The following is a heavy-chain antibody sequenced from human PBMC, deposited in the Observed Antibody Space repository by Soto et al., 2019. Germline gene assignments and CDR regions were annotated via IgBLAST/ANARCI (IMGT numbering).Heavy chain of an antibody. Sequence: EVQLVESGGGWLQPGGSLTLSCAASGFTFNTYSMNWVRQAPGKGLEWVSYISSSSDTIDYTDSVKGRFSISRDNAKNSLYLHMNSLRDEDTAVYYCARDIAWAFDYWGQGTLVTVSS. CDR3: ARDIAWAFDY. V-gene: IGHV3-48*02. CDR2: ISSSSDTI. CDR1: GFTFNTYS. D-gene: IGHD2-15*01. J-gene: IGHJ4*02.